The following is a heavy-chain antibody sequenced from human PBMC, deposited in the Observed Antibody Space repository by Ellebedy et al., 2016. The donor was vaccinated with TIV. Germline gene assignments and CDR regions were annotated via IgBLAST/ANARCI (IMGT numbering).Heavy chain of an antibody. CDR3: ARAWDTGMAPNYYSGMDV. CDR1: GYTFTSYD. CDR2: MNPNSGHT. Sequence: AASVKVSCKASGYTFTSYDINWMRQATGQGLEWMAWMNPNSGHTGYAQKFQGRVTMTRNTSISTAYMELSSLRSEDTAVYYCARAWDTGMAPNYYSGMDVWGQGTTVTVSS. V-gene: IGHV1-8*01. J-gene: IGHJ6*02. D-gene: IGHD5-18*01.